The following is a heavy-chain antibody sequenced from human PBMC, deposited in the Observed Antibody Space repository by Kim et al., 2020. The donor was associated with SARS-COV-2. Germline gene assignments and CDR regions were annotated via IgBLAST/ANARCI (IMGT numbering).Heavy chain of an antibody. D-gene: IGHD6-13*01. J-gene: IGHJ4*02. CDR1: GFTFSSYA. CDR2: ISSNGGST. Sequence: GGSLRLSCSASGFTFSSYAMHWVRQAPGKGLEYVSAISSNGGSTYYADSVKGRFTISRDNSKNTLYLQMSSLRAEDTAVYYCVKGFAAAGQDYWGQGTLVTVSS. CDR3: VKGFAAAGQDY. V-gene: IGHV3-64D*09.